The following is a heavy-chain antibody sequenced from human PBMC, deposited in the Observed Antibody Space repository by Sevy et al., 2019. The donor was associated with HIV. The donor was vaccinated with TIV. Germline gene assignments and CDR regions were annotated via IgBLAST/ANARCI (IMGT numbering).Heavy chain of an antibody. CDR1: GFTFSSYS. CDR2: ISSSSSYI. D-gene: IGHD6-13*01. Sequence: GGSLRLSCAASGFTFSSYSMNWVRQAPGKGLEWVSSISSSSSYIYYADSVKGRFTISRDNAKNSLYLQMNSLRAEDTAVYYCARVKRQQLVRWPAGSFNPLSARPYYYGMDVWGQGTTVTVSS. CDR3: ARVKRQQLVRWPAGSFNPLSARPYYYGMDV. J-gene: IGHJ6*02. V-gene: IGHV3-21*01.